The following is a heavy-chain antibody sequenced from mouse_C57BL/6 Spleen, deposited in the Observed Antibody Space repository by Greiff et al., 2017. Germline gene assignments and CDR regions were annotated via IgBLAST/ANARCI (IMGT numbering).Heavy chain of an antibody. CDR2: IYPGSGST. Sequence: VQLQQSGAELVKPGASVKMSCKASGYTFTSYWITWVKQRPGQGLEWIGDIYPGSGSTNYNEKFKSKATLTVDTSSRTAYMQLRSPTSEDSAVYYCARMRDGSVYWYFDVWGTGTTVHGSS. D-gene: IGHD2-3*01. V-gene: IGHV1-55*01. CDR3: ARMRDGSVYWYFDV. J-gene: IGHJ1*03. CDR1: GYTFTSYW.